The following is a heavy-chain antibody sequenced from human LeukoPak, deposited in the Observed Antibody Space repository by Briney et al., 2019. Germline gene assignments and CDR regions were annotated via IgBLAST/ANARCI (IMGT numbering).Heavy chain of an antibody. Sequence: GGSLRLSCAASGFTFSSYSMNWVRQAPGKGLEWVSYISRSSSTIYYADSVKGRFTISRDNAKNSLYLQMNSLRAEDTAVYYCARDRGYCSGGSCYPDAFDIWGQGTMVTVSS. CDR3: ARDRGYCSGGSCYPDAFDI. CDR1: GFTFSSYS. V-gene: IGHV3-48*04. J-gene: IGHJ3*02. CDR2: ISRSSSTI. D-gene: IGHD2-15*01.